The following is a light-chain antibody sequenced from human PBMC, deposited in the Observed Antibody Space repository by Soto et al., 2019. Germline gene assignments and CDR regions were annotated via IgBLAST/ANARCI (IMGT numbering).Light chain of an antibody. CDR1: SSDVGGYNY. Sequence: QSALTQPRSVSGSPGQSITISCTGTSSDVGGYNYVSWYQQHPGKAPKLMIYDVSKRPSGVPDRFSGSKSGNAASLTISGLQAEEDADYYCCSYAGSYTAFGGGTKLTVL. CDR2: DVS. CDR3: CSYAGSYTA. J-gene: IGLJ2*01. V-gene: IGLV2-11*01.